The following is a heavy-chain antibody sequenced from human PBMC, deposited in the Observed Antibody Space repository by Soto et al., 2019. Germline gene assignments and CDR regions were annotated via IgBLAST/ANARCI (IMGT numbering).Heavy chain of an antibody. CDR1: GGSISSGGYS. V-gene: IGHV4-30-2*01. CDR3: ARLKHRMVFGYAFDI. CDR2: IYHSGST. Sequence: QLQLQESGSGLVKPSQTLSLTCAVSGGSISSGGYSWSWIRQPPGKGLEWIGYIYHSGSTYYHPSLKSRVTISVDRSKNQFSLKLSSVTAADTAVYYCARLKHRMVFGYAFDIWGQGTMVTVSS. D-gene: IGHD3-10*01. J-gene: IGHJ3*02.